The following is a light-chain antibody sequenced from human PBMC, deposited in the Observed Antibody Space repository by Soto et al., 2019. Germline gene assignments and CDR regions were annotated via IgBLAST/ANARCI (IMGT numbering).Light chain of an antibody. CDR3: AAWDDSLSGPV. Sequence: QSVLTQPASASGTPGQKVTISCSGTSSNIGSNYVYSYQQLPGTAPKLLIYRNNQRPSGVPDRCSGSKSGTSASLAISGLRSEDEADYYCAAWDDSLSGPVFGGGTKLTVL. CDR2: RNN. J-gene: IGLJ2*01. V-gene: IGLV1-47*01. CDR1: SSNIGSNY.